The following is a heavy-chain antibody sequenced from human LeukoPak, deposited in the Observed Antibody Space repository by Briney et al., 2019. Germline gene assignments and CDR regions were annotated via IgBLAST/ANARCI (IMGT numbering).Heavy chain of an antibody. J-gene: IGHJ4*02. V-gene: IGHV3-48*01. CDR2: ISYGGSAI. CDR3: ARTTTMIVVVTPFDY. CDR1: GFIFSKYS. D-gene: IGHD3-22*01. Sequence: GGSLRLSCAASGFIFSKYSMDWFRQAPGKGLEWVAYISYGGSAIYYADSVKGRFTISRDDDKNSLYLHMNSLRAEDTAVYYCARTTTMIVVVTPFDYWGQGTLVTVSS.